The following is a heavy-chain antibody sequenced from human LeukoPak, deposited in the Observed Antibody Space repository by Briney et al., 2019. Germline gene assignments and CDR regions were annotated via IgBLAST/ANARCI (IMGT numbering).Heavy chain of an antibody. V-gene: IGHV3-49*04. D-gene: IGHD1-26*01. CDR2: IRSKVYGGTT. CDR3: SRYTGSSVDY. Sequence: GRSLRPSCTASGFTFDDDTMTCVRQAPGRRLDRLGFIRSKVYGGTTEYAASVKGRFTSSKDDSKNIAYLQMNSLKTEDTAVYYCSRYTGSSVDYWGQGTRVTVSS. J-gene: IGHJ4*02. CDR1: GFTFDDDT.